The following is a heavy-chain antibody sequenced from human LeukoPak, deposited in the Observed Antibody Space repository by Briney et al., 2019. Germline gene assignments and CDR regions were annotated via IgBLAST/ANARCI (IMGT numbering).Heavy chain of an antibody. J-gene: IGHJ4*02. CDR1: GFTFSSYW. Sequence: GGSLRLSCAASGFTFSSYWMSWVRQAPGKGLEWVANIKQDGSEKYYVDSVKGRFTISRDNAKNSLYLQMNSLRAEDTAVYYCARAGSGYSSPSDYWGQGTLVTVSS. CDR2: IKQDGSEK. D-gene: IGHD6-13*01. V-gene: IGHV3-7*01. CDR3: ARAGSGYSSPSDY.